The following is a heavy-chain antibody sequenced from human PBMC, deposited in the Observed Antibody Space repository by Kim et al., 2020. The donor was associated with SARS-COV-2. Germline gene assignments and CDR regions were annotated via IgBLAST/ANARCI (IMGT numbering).Heavy chain of an antibody. J-gene: IGHJ3*02. CDR2: IIPILGIA. Sequence: SVKVSCKASGGTFSSYAISWVRQAPGQGLEWMGRIIPILGIANYAQKFQGRVTITADKSTSTAYMELSSLRSEDTAVYYCARDRFEQQLDWDAFDIWGQGTMVTVSS. D-gene: IGHD6-13*01. CDR3: ARDRFEQQLDWDAFDI. CDR1: GGTFSSYA. V-gene: IGHV1-69*04.